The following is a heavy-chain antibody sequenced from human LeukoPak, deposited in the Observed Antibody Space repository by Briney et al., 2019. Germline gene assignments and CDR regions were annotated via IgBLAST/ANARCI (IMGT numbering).Heavy chain of an antibody. Sequence: SETLCLTCTVSGGSISSGGYYWSCVRQHPGKGLEWIGYIYYSGRTYSNPSLKSRVTISVDTSTNQFSLKLSSVTAADTAVYYCAGLPCSSASCYTVGFDPWGQGTLVTVSS. CDR3: AGLPCSSASCYTVGFDP. CDR2: IYYSGRT. CDR1: GGSISSGGYY. V-gene: IGHV4-31*03. D-gene: IGHD2-2*02. J-gene: IGHJ5*02.